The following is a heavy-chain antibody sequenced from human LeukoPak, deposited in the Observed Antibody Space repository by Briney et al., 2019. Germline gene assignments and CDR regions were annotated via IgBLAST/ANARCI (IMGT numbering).Heavy chain of an antibody. D-gene: IGHD3-10*01. Sequence: GGSLRLSCAASGFTFSSYWMSWVRQAPGKGLEWVANIKQDGSEKYYADSVKGRFTISRDNSKNTLYLQMNSLRAEDTAVYYCAKESPLWFGELSPLGPDYWGQGTLVTVSS. CDR1: GFTFSSYW. CDR2: IKQDGSEK. V-gene: IGHV3-7*01. J-gene: IGHJ4*02. CDR3: AKESPLWFGELSPLGPDY.